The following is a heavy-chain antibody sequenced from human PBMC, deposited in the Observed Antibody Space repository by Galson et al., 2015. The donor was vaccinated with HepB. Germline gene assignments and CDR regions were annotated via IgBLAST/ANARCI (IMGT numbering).Heavy chain of an antibody. CDR1: GFTFSNYA. CDR2: ISGSGGSI. D-gene: IGHD2-2*01. V-gene: IGHV3-23*01. CDR3: AKDLRYCSSTSCPGN. Sequence: SLRLSCAASGFTFSNYAMNWVRQAPGKGLEWVSGISGSGGSIYSADSVKGRFTISRNNSKSTLYLQMSSLRAEDTAVYFCAKDLRYCSSTSCPGNWGQGTLVTVSS. J-gene: IGHJ4*02.